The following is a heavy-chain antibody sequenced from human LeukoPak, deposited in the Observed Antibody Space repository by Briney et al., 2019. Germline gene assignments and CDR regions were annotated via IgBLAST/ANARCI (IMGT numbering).Heavy chain of an antibody. Sequence: GGSPRLSCAASGFTFSSYAMSWVRQAPGKGLEWVSGISGSGGNTYYADSVKGRFTISRDNSKNTLYLQMSSLRAEDTAVYYCAKEAVDYDILTGYYTTGYFDYWGQGTLVTVSS. CDR1: GFTFSSYA. D-gene: IGHD3-9*01. CDR3: AKEAVDYDILTGYYTTGYFDY. CDR2: ISGSGGNT. J-gene: IGHJ4*02. V-gene: IGHV3-23*01.